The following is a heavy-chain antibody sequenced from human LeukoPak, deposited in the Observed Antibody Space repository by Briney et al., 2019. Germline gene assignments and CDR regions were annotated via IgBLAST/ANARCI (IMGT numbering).Heavy chain of an antibody. CDR1: GFTFDDYA. CDR3: AKDDDSDRGFDY. CDR2: ISWNSNNI. J-gene: IGHJ4*01. Sequence: GGSLRLSCAASGFTFDDYAMHWVRQAPGKGLEWVSGISWNSNNIDYADSVKGRFTISRDNAKNSPYLQMNSLRPEDTALYYCAKDDDSDRGFDYWGQGTLVTVSS. D-gene: IGHD3-22*01. V-gene: IGHV3-9*01.